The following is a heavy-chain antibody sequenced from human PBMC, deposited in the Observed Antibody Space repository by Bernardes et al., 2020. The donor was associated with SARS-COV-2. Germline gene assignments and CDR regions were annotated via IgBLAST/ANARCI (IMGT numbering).Heavy chain of an antibody. CDR2: VYTSGRT. D-gene: IGHD4-4*01. CDR1: GFIVRSNY. Sequence: GGSLRLSCAASGFIVRSNYMSWVRQAPGKGLEWVSFVYTSGRTYYADSVKGRFTISRDDSKNTVYLQMNSLRAEDTAVYYCARDPPITTDYGLDVWGQGTTVTVSS. CDR3: ARDPPITTDYGLDV. V-gene: IGHV3-66*01. J-gene: IGHJ6*02.